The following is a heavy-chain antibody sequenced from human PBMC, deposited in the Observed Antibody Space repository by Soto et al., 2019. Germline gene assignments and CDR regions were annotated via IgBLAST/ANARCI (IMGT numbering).Heavy chain of an antibody. V-gene: IGHV1-8*01. CDR3: AREITTLGMVV. D-gene: IGHD1-1*01. Sequence: QVQLVQSGAEVKKPGASVKVSCKASGYTFTSYDINWVRQATGQGLEWMGWMNPNIGNTGYAQQFQGRVTMTMNTSVTTAYMALSRLSSEYTAVFYCAREITTLGMVVCGQGSTVTVSS. CDR2: MNPNIGNT. J-gene: IGHJ6*02. CDR1: GYTFTSYD.